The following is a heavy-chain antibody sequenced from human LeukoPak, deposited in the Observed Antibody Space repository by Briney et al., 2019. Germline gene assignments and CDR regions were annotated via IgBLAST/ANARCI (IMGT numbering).Heavy chain of an antibody. CDR3: ARSDTVAGILYFHH. CDR2: ISSSGGTI. V-gene: IGHV3-11*01. CDR1: GFTFRDYY. Sequence: GGSLRLSCAASGFTFRDYYMGWIRQAPGKGLEWDSYISSSGGTIYYADSVKGRFTISRDNAKNSLYLQMNSLRAEDTAVYYCARSDTVAGILYFHHWGQGTLVTVSS. J-gene: IGHJ1*01. D-gene: IGHD6-19*01.